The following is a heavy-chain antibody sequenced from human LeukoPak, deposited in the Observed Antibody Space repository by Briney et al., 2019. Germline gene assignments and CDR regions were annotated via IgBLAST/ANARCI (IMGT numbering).Heavy chain of an antibody. CDR2: IHYSGST. Sequence: SETLSLTSSVSGGSTRTSTSYWGWVRQPPGKGLEWIGSIHYSGSTYKNPSLKSRVTISMDTSGSQFSLKVTSLTAADSAVYFCARESSSSRYFMDVWGRGTTVTVSS. V-gene: IGHV4-39*07. D-gene: IGHD6-6*01. J-gene: IGHJ6*03. CDR3: ARESSSSRYFMDV. CDR1: GGSTRTSTSY.